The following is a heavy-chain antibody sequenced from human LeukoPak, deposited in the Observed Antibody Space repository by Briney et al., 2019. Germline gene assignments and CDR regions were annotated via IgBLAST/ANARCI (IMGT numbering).Heavy chain of an antibody. CDR1: GFTFCSYW. CDR3: ARDSGGELLVY. V-gene: IGHV3-74*01. Sequence: GGSLRLSCAASGFTFCSYWMHWVRRAPGKGLVWVSRINSDGSSTSYADSVKGRFTISRDNAKNTLYLQMNSLRAEDTAVYYCARDSGGELLVYWGQGTLVTVSS. CDR2: INSDGSST. D-gene: IGHD1-26*01. J-gene: IGHJ4*02.